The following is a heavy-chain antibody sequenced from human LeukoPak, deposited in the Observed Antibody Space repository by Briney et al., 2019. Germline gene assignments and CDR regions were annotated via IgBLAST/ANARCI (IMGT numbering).Heavy chain of an antibody. D-gene: IGHD5-12*01. CDR1: GGSISSYY. CDR2: IYYSGST. CDR3: ARGGEIWFDP. J-gene: IGHJ5*02. V-gene: IGHV4-59*01. Sequence: SETLSLTCTVSGGSISSYYWSWIRQPPWKGLEWIGYIYYSGSTNYNPSPKSRVTISVDTSKNQFSLKLTSVTTADTAVYYCARGGEIWFDPWGQGTLVTVSS.